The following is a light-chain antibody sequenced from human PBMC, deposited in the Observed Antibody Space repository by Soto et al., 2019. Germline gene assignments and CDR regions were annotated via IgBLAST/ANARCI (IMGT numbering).Light chain of an antibody. CDR1: SSDVGGYNY. Sequence: QSPLTQPPSASGSPGQTVTISCTGTSSDVGGYNYVALYQQRPGKVAKVMIYEVTNRPSGGPERFSGAKSGNTASLTVSGLQAEDEADYFCSSYANNNNSLGVGTGTKV. V-gene: IGLV2-8*01. J-gene: IGLJ1*01. CDR3: SSYANNNNSLG. CDR2: EVT.